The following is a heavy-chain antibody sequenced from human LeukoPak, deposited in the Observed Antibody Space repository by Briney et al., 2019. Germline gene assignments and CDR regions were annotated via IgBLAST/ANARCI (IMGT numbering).Heavy chain of an antibody. CDR2: IYHRGST. Sequence: SETLFLTCTVSGYSISSGYYWGWIRQPPGKGLEWIGSIYHRGSTNYNPSLKSRVTISVDTSKNQFSLKLSSVTAADTAVYYCAGEHSGSWYVFDYWGQGTLVTVSS. V-gene: IGHV4-38-2*02. D-gene: IGHD6-13*01. J-gene: IGHJ4*02. CDR3: AGEHSGSWYVFDY. CDR1: GYSISSGYY.